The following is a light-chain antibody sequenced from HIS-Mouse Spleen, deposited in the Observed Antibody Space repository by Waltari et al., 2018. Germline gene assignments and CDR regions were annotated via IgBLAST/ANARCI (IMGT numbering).Light chain of an antibody. CDR1: QSVLYSSNNKNY. Sequence: DIVMTQSPDSLAVSLGERATINCKSSQSVLYSSNNKNYLAWYQQKPGQTPKLLIYWASTRDAGVPDRFSGSGSGTDLTLTISSLQAEDVAVYYCQQYSSTPTFGGGTKVEIK. CDR2: WAS. J-gene: IGKJ4*01. CDR3: QQYSSTPT. V-gene: IGKV4-1*01.